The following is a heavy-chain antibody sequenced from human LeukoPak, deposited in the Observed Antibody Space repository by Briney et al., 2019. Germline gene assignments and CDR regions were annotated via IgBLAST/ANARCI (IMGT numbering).Heavy chain of an antibody. Sequence: PGRSLRLSCAASGFTFSIYGMHWVRQAPGKGLEWVAVIWYDGSNKYYADSVKGRFTISRDNSKNTLYLQMNSLRAEDTAVYYCAKWAVSGRGFDYWGQGTLVTVSS. V-gene: IGHV3-33*06. J-gene: IGHJ4*02. CDR3: AKWAVSGRGFDY. CDR2: IWYDGSNK. D-gene: IGHD6-19*01. CDR1: GFTFSIYG.